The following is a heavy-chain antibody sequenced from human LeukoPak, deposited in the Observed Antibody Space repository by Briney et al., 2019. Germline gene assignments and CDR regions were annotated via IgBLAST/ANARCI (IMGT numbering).Heavy chain of an antibody. Sequence: GGSLRLSCAASGFTFSDYYMSWIRQAPGKGLEWVSYISSSGSTIYYADSVKGRFTISRDNAKNSLYLQMNSLRAEDTAVYYCARDSYDSSSYLEYWGQGTLVTVSS. CDR2: ISSSGSTI. D-gene: IGHD3-22*01. V-gene: IGHV3-11*01. CDR3: ARDSYDSSSYLEY. J-gene: IGHJ4*02. CDR1: GFTFSDYY.